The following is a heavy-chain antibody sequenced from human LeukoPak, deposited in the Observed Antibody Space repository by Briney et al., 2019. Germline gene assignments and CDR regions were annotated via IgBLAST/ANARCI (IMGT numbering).Heavy chain of an antibody. CDR3: ARTLYIASAPGGLDY. D-gene: IGHD3-16*01. V-gene: IGHV1-2*02. J-gene: IGHJ4*02. CDR1: GYTFTGHY. Sequence: TSVKVSRKASGYTFTGHYIHWVRQAPGQGLEWMGWINPKNAATNYAQKFQGRVTMTRDTSTGTVYMEVNALRYDDTAVYYCARTLYIASAPGGLDYWGQGTLVTVSS. CDR2: INPKNAAT.